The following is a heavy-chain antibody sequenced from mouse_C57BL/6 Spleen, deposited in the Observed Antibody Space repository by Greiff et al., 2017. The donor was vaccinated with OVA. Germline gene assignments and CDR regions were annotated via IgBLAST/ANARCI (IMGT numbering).Heavy chain of an antibody. V-gene: IGHV3-6*01. Sequence: DVQLQESGPGLVKPSQSLSLTCSVTGYSITSGYYWNWIRQFPGNKLEWMGYISYDGSNNYNPSLKNRISITRDTSKNQFFLKLNSVTTEDTATYYCARLYDYLGRFDYWGQGTTLTVSS. J-gene: IGHJ2*01. CDR2: ISYDGSN. D-gene: IGHD2-4*01. CDR3: ARLYDYLGRFDY. CDR1: GYSITSGYY.